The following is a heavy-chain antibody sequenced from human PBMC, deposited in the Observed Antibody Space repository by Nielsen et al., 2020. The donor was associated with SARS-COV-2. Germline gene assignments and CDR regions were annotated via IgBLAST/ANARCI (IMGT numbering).Heavy chain of an antibody. J-gene: IGHJ4*02. CDR3: ATLGYCSSTSCPGDY. V-gene: IGHV3-23*01. Sequence: GGFLRLSCAASGFTFSSYAMSWVRQAPGKGLEWVSGISGSGGNTYRADFVKGRFTISRDNSKKTLYLQMNSLRAEDTAVYYCATLGYCSSTSCPGDYWGQGTLVTVSS. D-gene: IGHD2-2*01. CDR2: ISGSGGNT. CDR1: GFTFSSYA.